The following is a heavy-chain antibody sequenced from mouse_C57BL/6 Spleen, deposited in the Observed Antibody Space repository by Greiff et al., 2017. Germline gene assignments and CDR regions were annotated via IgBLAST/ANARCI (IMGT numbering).Heavy chain of an antibody. J-gene: IGHJ4*01. CDR2: IDPSDSYT. CDR3: ARRYYDYDYYAMDY. Sequence: QVQLQQPGAELVKPGASVKLSCKASGYTFTSYWMQWVKQRPGQGLEWIGEIDPSDSYTNYNQKFKGKATLTVDTSSSTAYMQLSSLTSEDSAVYYCARRYYDYDYYAMDYWGQGTSVTVSS. V-gene: IGHV1-50*01. CDR1: GYTFTSYW. D-gene: IGHD2-4*01.